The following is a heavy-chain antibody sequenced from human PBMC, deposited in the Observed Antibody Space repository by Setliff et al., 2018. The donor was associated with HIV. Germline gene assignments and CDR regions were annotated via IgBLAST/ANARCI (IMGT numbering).Heavy chain of an antibody. D-gene: IGHD2-8*01. CDR1: GYTFTAYY. CDR3: ASKVHCTNGVCLDAFDI. V-gene: IGHV1-2*06. J-gene: IGHJ3*02. Sequence: GASVKVSCKASGYTFTAYYIHWVRQAPGQGLEWMGRISPNSGSTNYAQNFQGGVTMTRDTSISTAYMELSRLRSDDTAVYYCASKVHCTNGVCLDAFDIWGQGTMVTVSS. CDR2: ISPNSGST.